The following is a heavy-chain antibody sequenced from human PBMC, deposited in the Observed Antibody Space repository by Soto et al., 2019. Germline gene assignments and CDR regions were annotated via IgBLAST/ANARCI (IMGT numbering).Heavy chain of an antibody. Sequence: SETLSLTYSVSGGSVSSHYWSWVRQPAGKGLEWIGRIYISGNTKYNPSFKSRVTMSVDTSKNQVSLRLSSVTAADTAVYYCARELKPYNSGWYFTLSWSQGTQVTVSS. CDR1: GGSVSSHY. CDR2: IYISGNT. V-gene: IGHV4-4*07. D-gene: IGHD6-19*01. CDR3: ARELKPYNSGWYFTLS. J-gene: IGHJ5*02.